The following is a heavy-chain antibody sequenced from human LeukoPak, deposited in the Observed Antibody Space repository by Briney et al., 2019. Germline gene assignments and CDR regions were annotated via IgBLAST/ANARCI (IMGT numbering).Heavy chain of an antibody. Sequence: SSETLSLTCTVSNGSITSSTYYWGWIRQPPGKGLEWIGSIYYSGSTYYNPSLKSRVTISVDTSKNQFSLKLSSVTAADTATYYCASQEAAGYFDYWGQGTLVIVSS. V-gene: IGHV4-39*01. CDR2: IYYSGST. CDR1: NGSITSSTYY. D-gene: IGHD6-13*01. CDR3: ASQEAAGYFDY. J-gene: IGHJ4*02.